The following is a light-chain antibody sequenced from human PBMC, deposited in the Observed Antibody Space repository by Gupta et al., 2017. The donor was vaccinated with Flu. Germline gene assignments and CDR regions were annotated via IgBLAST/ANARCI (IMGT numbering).Light chain of an antibody. J-gene: IGKJ3*01. V-gene: IGKV1-39*01. CDR3: QQSDSNPST. CDR2: AAS. CDR1: QSVRNY. Sequence: DIQLTQSPSSLSASVGDRVTITCRASQSVRNYLNWYQQKPGRAPSLLIYAASSLGSGVPSRFSGSGSGTDFALTISSLQPEDFATYYCQQSDSNPSTFGHGTTVDL.